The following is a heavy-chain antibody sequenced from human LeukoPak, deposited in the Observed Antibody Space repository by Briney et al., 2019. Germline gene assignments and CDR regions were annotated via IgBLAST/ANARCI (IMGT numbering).Heavy chain of an antibody. J-gene: IGHJ4*02. CDR1: GFTFSSYW. CDR2: IKQDGNAK. CDR3: ARVNPDYGDNHFDY. D-gene: IGHD4-17*01. Sequence: GGSLRLSCAASGFTFSSYWMTWVRQAPGKGLEWVANIKQDGNAKFYVDSVKGRFTISRDNAKNSLYLQMNSLSAEDTAMYYCARVNPDYGDNHFDYWGQGSLVTVSS. V-gene: IGHV3-7*01.